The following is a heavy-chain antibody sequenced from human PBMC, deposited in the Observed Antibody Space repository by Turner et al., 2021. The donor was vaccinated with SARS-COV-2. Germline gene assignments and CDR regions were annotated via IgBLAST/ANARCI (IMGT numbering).Heavy chain of an antibody. Sequence: QVQLQQWGAGLLKPSETLSLTCAVYGGSFSGYYWSWIRQPPGKGREWIGEINHSGSTNYNPSLKSRVTISVDTSKNQFSLKLGSVTAADTAVYCCARGPRVVAPTTWFDPWGQGTLVTVSS. CDR3: ARGPRVVAPTTWFDP. J-gene: IGHJ5*02. CDR1: GGSFSGYY. D-gene: IGHD2-15*01. V-gene: IGHV4-34*01. CDR2: INHSGST.